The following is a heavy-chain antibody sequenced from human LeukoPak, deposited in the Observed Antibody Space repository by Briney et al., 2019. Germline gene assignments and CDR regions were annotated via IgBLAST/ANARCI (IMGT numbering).Heavy chain of an antibody. V-gene: IGHV3-11*06. CDR2: ITSRSPYT. J-gene: IGHJ4*02. CDR1: GFTFSNYY. Sequence: PGGSLRLSCAASGFTFSNYYISWIRQAPGKGLEWVSYITSRSPYTNYADSVKGRFTISRDNAKNSLYLQMNSLRAEDTAVYYFARGDTSGYYFDYWGQGILVTVSS. CDR3: ARGDTSGYYFDY. D-gene: IGHD3-22*01.